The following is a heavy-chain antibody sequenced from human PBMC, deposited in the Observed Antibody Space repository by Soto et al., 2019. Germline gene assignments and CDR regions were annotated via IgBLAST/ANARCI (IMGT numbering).Heavy chain of an antibody. J-gene: IGHJ6*01. CDR3: ARDGRWSSTSCYNRPYYYYGMDV. V-gene: IGHV1-18*01. CDR1: GYTFTSYG. CDR2: ISAYNGNT. Sequence: QVQLVQSGAEVKKPGASVKVSCKASGYTFTSYGISWVRQAPGQGLEWMGWISAYNGNTNYAQKLQGRVTMTTDTSKSPAYMERRRLSSDDTAVYYCARDGRWSSTSCYNRPYYYYGMDVWGQGTTVTVSS. D-gene: IGHD2-2*01.